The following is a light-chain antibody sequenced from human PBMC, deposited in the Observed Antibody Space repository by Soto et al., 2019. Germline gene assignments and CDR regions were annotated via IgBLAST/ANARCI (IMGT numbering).Light chain of an antibody. J-gene: IGLJ2*01. CDR3: SSYTSSSSVV. CDR2: DVS. V-gene: IGLV2-14*01. CDR1: SSDVGGYNY. Sequence: QSALTKPASVYGSPGQSITISCTGTSSDVGGYNYVSWYQQHPGKAPKLMIYDVSNRPSGVSNRFSGSKSGNTASLTISGLQAEDEADYYCSSYTSSSSVVFGGGTKVTVL.